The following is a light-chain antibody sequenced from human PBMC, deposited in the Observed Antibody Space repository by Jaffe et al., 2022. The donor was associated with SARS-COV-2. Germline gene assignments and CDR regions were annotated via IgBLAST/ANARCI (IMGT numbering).Light chain of an antibody. J-gene: IGKJ2*01. V-gene: IGKV1-5*03. CDR3: QQYNSYST. CDR1: QSISSW. CDR2: KAS. Sequence: DIQMTQSPSTLSASVGDRVTITCRASQSISSWLAWYQQQPGTAPKLLIQKASSLESGVPSRFSGSGSGTEFTLTISSLQPDDFATYYCQQYNSYSTFGQGTKLEIK.